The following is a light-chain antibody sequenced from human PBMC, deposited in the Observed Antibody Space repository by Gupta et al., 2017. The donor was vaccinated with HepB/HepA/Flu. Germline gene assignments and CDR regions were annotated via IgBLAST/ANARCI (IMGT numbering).Light chain of an antibody. CDR3: QQRSNWPPLT. CDR2: DAS. J-gene: IGKJ4*01. Sequence: EIVLTQSPPTLSLSPGERATLSCRASQSVGSNLAWYQHKPGHAPRLLIYDASNRATGIPARFSGSGSGTDFTLTISGLEPEDFALYYCQQRSNWPPLTFGGGTKVEIK. V-gene: IGKV3-11*01. CDR1: QSVGSN.